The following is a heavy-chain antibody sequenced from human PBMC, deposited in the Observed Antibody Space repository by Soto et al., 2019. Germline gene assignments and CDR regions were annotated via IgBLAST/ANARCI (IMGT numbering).Heavy chain of an antibody. CDR2: IKQDGSQK. CDR3: TKAKRYCSGANCFTFDY. J-gene: IGHJ4*02. Sequence: GGSLRLSCAAPGFTFSSYWMDWVRQTPRKGLEWVATIKQDGSQKYYVDSVRGRFIISRDNAKNTLSLQMNSLRAEDTAVYYCTKAKRYCSGANCFTFDYWGLGTLVTVAS. CDR1: GFTFSSYW. D-gene: IGHD2-15*01. V-gene: IGHV3-7*03.